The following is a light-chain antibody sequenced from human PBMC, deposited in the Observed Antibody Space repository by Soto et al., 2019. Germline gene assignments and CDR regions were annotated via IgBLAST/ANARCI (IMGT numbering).Light chain of an antibody. J-gene: IGKJ4*01. Sequence: DTQLTQSPSFLSASVGDRVTIACRASQDVSRSVGWYQQKPGTAPKLLISAASTLNSGVPSRFSGSGSGTDFTLTIRSMHTQDFAHYSCQQLWTYPLNFGGGTKVDIK. CDR2: AAS. V-gene: IGKV1-9*01. CDR1: QDVSRS. CDR3: QQLWTYPLN.